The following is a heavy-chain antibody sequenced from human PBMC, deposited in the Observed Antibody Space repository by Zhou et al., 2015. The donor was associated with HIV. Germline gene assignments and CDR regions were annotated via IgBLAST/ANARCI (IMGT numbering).Heavy chain of an antibody. CDR2: IIPVLDRV. D-gene: IGHD6-19*01. Sequence: QAQLVQSGADVKKPGSSVKISCQTSVDSFVSYAVSWVRLSPGQGLEWMGAIIPVLDRVHYAQKFQARVTISADINTATTYMEMSGLTSGDTAVYYCAREAQWLIDYYYYGMDVWGQGTTVTVFS. J-gene: IGHJ6*02. V-gene: IGHV1-69*06. CDR1: VDSFVSYA. CDR3: AREAQWLIDYYYYGMDV.